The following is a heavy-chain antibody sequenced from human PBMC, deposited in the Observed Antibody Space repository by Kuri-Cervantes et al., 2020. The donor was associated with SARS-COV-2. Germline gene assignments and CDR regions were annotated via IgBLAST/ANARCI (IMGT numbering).Heavy chain of an antibody. CDR2: IYSSGAT. D-gene: IGHD3-22*01. J-gene: IGHJ3*02. Sequence: SCTVSGGSISSGSYYWSWIRQPAGKGLEWIGRIYSSGATNYNPSLESRVTTSIDMSQNQFSLRLTSVTAADTAMYYCARDPSYYYDSSGFWFAFYICGQGKRGTVSS. CDR1: GGSISSGSYY. V-gene: IGHV4-61*02. CDR3: ARDPSYYYDSSGFWFAFYI.